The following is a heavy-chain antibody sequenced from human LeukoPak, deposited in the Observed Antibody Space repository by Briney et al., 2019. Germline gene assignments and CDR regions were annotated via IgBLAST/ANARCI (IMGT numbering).Heavy chain of an antibody. Sequence: GGSLRLSCAASEFTFSRYWMSWVRQAPGKGLEWVANIKRDGGERYYVDSVKGRFTISRDNAQNSLFLQMSSLRAEDTAIYYCARGTYRGSCYYFEYWGQGTLVTVSS. CDR1: EFTFSRYW. J-gene: IGHJ4*02. V-gene: IGHV3-7*01. D-gene: IGHD6-13*01. CDR2: IKRDGGER. CDR3: ARGTYRGSCYYFEY.